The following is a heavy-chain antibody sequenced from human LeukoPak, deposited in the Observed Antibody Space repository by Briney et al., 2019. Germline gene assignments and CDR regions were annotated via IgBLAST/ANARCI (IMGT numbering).Heavy chain of an antibody. CDR2: IYYSGST. D-gene: IGHD3-22*01. CDR1: GGSISSSNYY. J-gene: IGHJ4*02. V-gene: IGHV4-39*01. CDR3: AVLNYYDSSGYLDY. Sequence: SETLSLTCTVSGGSISSSNYYWGWIRQPPGKGLEWIGSIYYSGSTYYNPSLKSRVTISVDTSKNQFSLKLSFVTAADTAVYYCAVLNYYDSSGYLDYWGQGTLVTVSS.